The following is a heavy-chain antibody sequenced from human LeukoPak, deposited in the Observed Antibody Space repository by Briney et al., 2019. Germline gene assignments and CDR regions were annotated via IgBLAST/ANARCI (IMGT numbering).Heavy chain of an antibody. V-gene: IGHV3-73*01. D-gene: IGHD2-15*01. Sequence: GGSLKLSCAASGFTFSGSAMYWVRQASGKGLEWVGRIRSKANSYATAYAASVKGRFTISRDDSKNTAYLQMNSLKTEDTAVYYCTRRDCSGGSCYLDYWGQGTLVTVSS. J-gene: IGHJ4*02. CDR2: IRSKANSYAT. CDR3: TRRDCSGGSCYLDY. CDR1: GFTFSGSA.